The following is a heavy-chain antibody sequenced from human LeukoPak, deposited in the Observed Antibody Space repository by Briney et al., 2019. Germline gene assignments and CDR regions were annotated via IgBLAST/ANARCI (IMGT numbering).Heavy chain of an antibody. CDR3: TRVLAGRSGLMDV. D-gene: IGHD2-8*02. J-gene: IGHJ6*02. CDR2: IGPDGSGI. Sequence: GGSVRLSCVVSGFNLSDYWMHWVRQAPRKGLVLDSRIGPDGSGITYGDSVKGLCMIFRDSTKNTLYMQMYSLRAEDAAVYYCTRVLAGRSGLMDVWGRGTTVTVSS. V-gene: IGHV3-74*01. CDR1: GFNLSDYW.